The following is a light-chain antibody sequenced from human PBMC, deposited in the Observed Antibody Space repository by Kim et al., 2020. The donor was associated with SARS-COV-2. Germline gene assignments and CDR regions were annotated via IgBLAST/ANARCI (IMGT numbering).Light chain of an antibody. CDR3: QHYNAWPT. V-gene: IGKV3-15*01. Sequence: SWSPGEGATLSCRANQSSSNNLAWYQQKPGQATSLIIYAASARDAGIPARFSGSGSGTEFALTISSLQSEDFAIYYCQHYNAWPTFGPGTKVDIK. CDR1: QSSSNN. CDR2: AAS. J-gene: IGKJ3*01.